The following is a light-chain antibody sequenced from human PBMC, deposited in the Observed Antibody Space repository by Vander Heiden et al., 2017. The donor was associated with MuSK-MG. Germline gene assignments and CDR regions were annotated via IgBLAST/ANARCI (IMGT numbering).Light chain of an antibody. CDR3: QNDDSHLEVT. V-gene: IGKV1-27*01. J-gene: IGKJ4*01. Sequence: DMKMTQSPSSLSASVGDRVTFTCRASQGISHLLAWYQQKPGRGPNLLIFDASTLQSGVPSRFSGSGYGTDFTLTISGRQPEDVATYYCQNDDSHLEVTFGGGTKVEIK. CDR2: DAS. CDR1: QGISHL.